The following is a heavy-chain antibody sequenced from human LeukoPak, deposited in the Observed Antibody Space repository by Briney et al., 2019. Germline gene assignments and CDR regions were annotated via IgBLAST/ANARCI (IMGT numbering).Heavy chain of an antibody. CDR3: TAGTGYSDFDY. J-gene: IGHJ4*02. CDR2: IKSKAVGGTI. CDR1: GFTFSNAW. D-gene: IGHD3-9*01. V-gene: IGHV3-15*01. Sequence: GGSLRLSCAASGFTFSNAWMSWVRQAPGKGLEWVGRIKSKAVGGTIDYAAPVKGRFTISRDDSKNTLYLQMNNLEIEDTAVYYCTAGTGYSDFDYWGQGTLATVSS.